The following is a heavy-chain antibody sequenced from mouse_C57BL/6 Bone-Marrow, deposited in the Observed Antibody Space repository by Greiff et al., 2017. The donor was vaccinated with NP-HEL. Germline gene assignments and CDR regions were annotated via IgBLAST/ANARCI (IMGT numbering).Heavy chain of an antibody. Sequence: EVQLQQSGPELVKPGASVKISCKASGYTFTDYYMNWVKQSHGKSLEWIGDINPNNGGTSYNQKFKGKATLTVDKSSSTAYMELRSLTSEDSAVYYCARGGIYDSNCYAMDYWGQGTSVTVSS. CDR1: GYTFTDYY. D-gene: IGHD2-5*01. CDR2: INPNNGGT. CDR3: ARGGIYDSNCYAMDY. J-gene: IGHJ4*01. V-gene: IGHV1-26*01.